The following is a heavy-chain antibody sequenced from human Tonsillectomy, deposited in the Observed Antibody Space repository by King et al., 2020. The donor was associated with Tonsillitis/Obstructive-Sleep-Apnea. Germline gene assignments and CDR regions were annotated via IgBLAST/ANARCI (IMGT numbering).Heavy chain of an antibody. V-gene: IGHV4-59*01. CDR2: IYYSGST. J-gene: IGHJ6*02. Sequence: VQLQESGPGLVKPSETLSLTCTVSGGSISSYYWSWIRQPPGKGLEWIGYIYYSGSTNYNPSLKSRATISVDTSKNQFSLKLSSVTAADPAVYYCARTGLTRFEYSSSFPYYYNRMDVWGQGTTVTVSS. CDR3: ARTGLTRFEYSSSFPYYYNRMDV. D-gene: IGHD6-6*01. CDR1: GGSISSYY.